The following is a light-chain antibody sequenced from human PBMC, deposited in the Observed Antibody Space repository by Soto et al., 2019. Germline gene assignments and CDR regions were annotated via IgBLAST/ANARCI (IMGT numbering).Light chain of an antibody. CDR1: QSLLHNNGYNY. CDR2: LGS. V-gene: IGKV2-28*01. CDR3: MQALKTQFT. Sequence: DIVMTQSPLSLPVTPGEPASISCRSSQSLLHNNGYNYLDWYLQKPGQSPQLLIYLGSNRASGVPDRFRGSGSGTEFTLKISRVEAEDVGVYYCMQALKTQFTFGPGTKVEIK. J-gene: IGKJ3*01.